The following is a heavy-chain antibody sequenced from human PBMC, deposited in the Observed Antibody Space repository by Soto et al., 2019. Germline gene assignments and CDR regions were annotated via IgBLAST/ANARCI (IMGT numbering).Heavy chain of an antibody. CDR1: GGSISSGGYY. D-gene: IGHD2-15*01. CDR3: ASGYCSGGSCYSGYYYYGMDV. V-gene: IGHV4-31*03. Sequence: QVQLQESGPGLVKPSQTLSLTCTVSGGSISSGGYYWSWIRQHPGKGLEWIGYIYYSGSTYYNPSLQSRVTISVDTSKNQFSLKLSSVNAADTAVYYCASGYCSGGSCYSGYYYYGMDVWGQGTTVTVSS. CDR2: IYYSGST. J-gene: IGHJ6*02.